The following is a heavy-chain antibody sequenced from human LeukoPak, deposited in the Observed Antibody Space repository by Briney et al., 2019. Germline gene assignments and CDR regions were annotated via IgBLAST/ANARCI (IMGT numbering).Heavy chain of an antibody. CDR1: GFTFSSYA. Sequence: GGPLRLSCAASGFTFSSYAMSWVRQAPGKGLEWVSAISGSGGSKYYADSVEGRFTISRDNSKNTLYLQMNSLRAEDTAVYYCAAGGSGYYRGDYWGQGALVTVSS. CDR3: AAGGSGYYRGDY. J-gene: IGHJ4*02. CDR2: ISGSGGSK. D-gene: IGHD3-3*01. V-gene: IGHV3-23*01.